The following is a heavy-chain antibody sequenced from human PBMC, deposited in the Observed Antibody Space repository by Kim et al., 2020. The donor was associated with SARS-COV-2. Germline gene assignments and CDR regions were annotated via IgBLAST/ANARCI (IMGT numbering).Heavy chain of an antibody. D-gene: IGHD3-22*01. CDR3: ARAGDHDISGYYGLFHH. J-gene: IGHJ1*01. Sequence: VKGRFTIAIDNTKNTLYLQMNSLRPEDTAVYYCARAGDHDISGYYGLFHHWGQGALVTVSS. V-gene: IGHV3-74*01.